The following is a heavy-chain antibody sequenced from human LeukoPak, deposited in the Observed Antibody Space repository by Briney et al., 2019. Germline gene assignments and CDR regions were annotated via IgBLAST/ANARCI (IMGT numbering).Heavy chain of an antibody. J-gene: IGHJ6*02. Sequence: GASVKVSCKASGGTFSSYAISWVRQAPGQGLEWMGGIIPIFGTANYAQKFQGRVTITADESTSTAYMELSSLRSEDTAVYYCARDGDYGGINYYYYGMDVWGQGTTVTVSS. CDR2: IIPIFGTA. CDR3: ARDGDYGGINYYYYGMDV. CDR1: GGTFSSYA. V-gene: IGHV1-69*13. D-gene: IGHD4-23*01.